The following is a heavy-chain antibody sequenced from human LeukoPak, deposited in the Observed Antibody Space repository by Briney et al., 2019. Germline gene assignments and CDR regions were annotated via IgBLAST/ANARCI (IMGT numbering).Heavy chain of an antibody. Sequence: ASVKVSCKASGYTFTSYYIHWVRQAPGQGLEWMGIINPSGGSTSYAQKFQGRVTMTRDTSTSTVYMELSSLRSEDTAVYYCARDLDYDSSGYHPDAFDIWGQGTMVTVSS. J-gene: IGHJ3*02. D-gene: IGHD3-22*01. V-gene: IGHV1-46*01. CDR1: GYTFTSYY. CDR2: INPSGGST. CDR3: ARDLDYDSSGYHPDAFDI.